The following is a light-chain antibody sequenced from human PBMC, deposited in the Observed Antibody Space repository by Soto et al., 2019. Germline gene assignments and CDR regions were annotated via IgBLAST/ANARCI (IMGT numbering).Light chain of an antibody. CDR3: QQRSNRIT. CDR1: QSVSSY. Sequence: EIVLTQSPATLSLSPGERATLSCRASQSVSSYLAWYQQKPGQAPRRLIYDASNRATGIPARFSGSGSGTDFTLTISSLEPEDFAVYYCQQRSNRITFGQGTRLEI. J-gene: IGKJ5*01. CDR2: DAS. V-gene: IGKV3-11*01.